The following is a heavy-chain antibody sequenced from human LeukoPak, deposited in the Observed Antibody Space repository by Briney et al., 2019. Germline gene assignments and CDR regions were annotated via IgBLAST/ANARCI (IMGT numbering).Heavy chain of an antibody. CDR3: ARDLGYYDSSGYYGLYAFDI. CDR2: ISYDGSNK. J-gene: IGHJ3*02. CDR1: GFTFSSYA. Sequence: GGSLRLSCAASGFTFSSYAMHWVRQAPGKGLEWVAVISYDGSNKYYADSVKGRFTISRDNAKNSLYLQMNSLRAEDTAVYYCARDLGYYDSSGYYGLYAFDIWGQGTMVTVSS. V-gene: IGHV3-30-3*01. D-gene: IGHD3-22*01.